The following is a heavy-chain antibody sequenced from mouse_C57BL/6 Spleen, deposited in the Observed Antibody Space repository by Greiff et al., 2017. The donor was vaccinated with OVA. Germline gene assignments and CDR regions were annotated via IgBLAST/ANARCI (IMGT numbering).Heavy chain of an antibody. CDR2: ISSGSSTI. J-gene: IGHJ4*01. CDR1: GFTFRDYG. Sequence: EVMLVESGGGLVKPGGSLKLSCAASGFTFRDYGMHWVRQAPEKGLEWVAYISSGSSTIYYAAPVKGRFPHSRDNAKITLFPQMTSLRSVDTAMYYCARALRYYAMDYWGQGTSVTVSS. CDR3: ARALRYYAMDY. V-gene: IGHV5-17*01. D-gene: IGHD1-1*01.